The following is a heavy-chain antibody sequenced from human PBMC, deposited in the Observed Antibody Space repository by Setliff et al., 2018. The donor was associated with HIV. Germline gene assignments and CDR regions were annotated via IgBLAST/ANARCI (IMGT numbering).Heavy chain of an antibody. J-gene: IGHJ5*02. CDR2: IYTSGST. CDR1: AGSITSYY. V-gene: IGHV4-4*08. Sequence: SETLSLTCTVSAGSITSYYWSWIRQPPGKGLEWIGYIYTSGSTNYNPSLKSRVTISLDTSKNQFSLRLSSVTAADTAVYYCVRAGYCNSATCYFSGWFDPWGPGMSVTVSS. CDR3: VRAGYCNSATCYFSGWFDP. D-gene: IGHD2-2*01.